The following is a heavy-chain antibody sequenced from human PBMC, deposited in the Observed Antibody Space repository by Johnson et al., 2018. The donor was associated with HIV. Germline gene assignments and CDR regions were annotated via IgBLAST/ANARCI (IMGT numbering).Heavy chain of an antibody. J-gene: IGHJ3*02. V-gene: IGHV3-23*04. CDR3: AKQLSITMTVVLIGDAFDI. Sequence: EIQLVESGGGLVQPGGSLRLSCVASTFTFSSYAMSWVRQAPGKRLEWVSAISGSGGRTDYADSVKGRFTISRDNSKNTLYLQMNSLRAGDTAVYYCAKQLSITMTVVLIGDAFDIWGQGTMVTVSS. CDR2: ISGSGGRT. D-gene: IGHD3-22*01. CDR1: TFTFSSYA.